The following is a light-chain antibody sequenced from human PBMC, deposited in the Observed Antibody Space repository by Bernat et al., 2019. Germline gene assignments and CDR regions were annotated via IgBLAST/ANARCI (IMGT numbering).Light chain of an antibody. CDR3: CSYAGSRTLI. J-gene: IGLJ2*01. V-gene: IGLV2-23*02. CDR2: DVT. Sequence: QSALTQPASVSGSPGQSITISCTGTSSDVGKYNLVSWYQHHPGKAPKLIIYDVTKRPSGVSDRFSGSKSGNTASLTISGLQAEDEADYYCCSYAGSRTLIFGGGTKLSVL. CDR1: SSDVGKYNL.